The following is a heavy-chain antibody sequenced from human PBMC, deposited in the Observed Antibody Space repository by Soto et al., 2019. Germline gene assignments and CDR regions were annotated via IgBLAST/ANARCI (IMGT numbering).Heavy chain of an antibody. CDR2: MSHSGGT. J-gene: IGHJ3*02. Sequence: PSETLSLTCAVYGGFVSSGSYYWSWIRQPPGKGLEWIGEMSHSGGTHFNPSLKSRVTISVDTSKNQFSLKMSSVTAADTALYYCARVERGTATTVVDAFDIWAPGTMVTVSS. CDR1: GGFVSSGSYY. CDR3: ARVERGTATTVVDAFDI. V-gene: IGHV4-61*01. D-gene: IGHD1-1*01.